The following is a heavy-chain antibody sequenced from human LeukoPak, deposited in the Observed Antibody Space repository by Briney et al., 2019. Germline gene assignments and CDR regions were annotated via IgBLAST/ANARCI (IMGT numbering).Heavy chain of an antibody. CDR2: IKSKTDGGTT. J-gene: IGHJ3*02. CDR1: GFTFSNAW. Sequence: GGSLRLSCAASGFTFSNAWMSWVRQAPGKGLEWVGRIKSKTDGGTTDYAAPVKGRFTISRDDSKNTLYLQMNSLKTEDTAVYYCTTDLVVPAATFTWDPNDAFDIWGQGTMVTVSS. V-gene: IGHV3-15*01. CDR3: TTDLVVPAATFTWDPNDAFDI. D-gene: IGHD2-2*01.